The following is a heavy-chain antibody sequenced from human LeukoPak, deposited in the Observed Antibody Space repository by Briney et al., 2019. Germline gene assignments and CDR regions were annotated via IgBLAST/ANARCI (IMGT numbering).Heavy chain of an antibody. CDR1: RFTNSTPR. CDR2: INGDGRRI. Sequence: GEPLTHICVASRFTNSTPRMHRARQTPGNGRTWVSDINGDGRRINYADDVKGCLTICRDNAKNTLYLQMNSLRVEVTAVYYCVRDLPRTSGPWGQGTLVTVSS. J-gene: IGHJ5*02. D-gene: IGHD3-10*01. V-gene: IGHV3-74*01. CDR3: VRDLPRTSGP.